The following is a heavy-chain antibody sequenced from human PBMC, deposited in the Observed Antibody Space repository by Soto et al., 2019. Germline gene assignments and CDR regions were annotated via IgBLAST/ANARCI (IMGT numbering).Heavy chain of an antibody. V-gene: IGHV1-18*01. J-gene: IGHJ4*02. D-gene: IGHD3-16*02. Sequence: QVQLVQSGAEVKKPGASVKVSCKASGYTFTSYGIIWVRQAPGQGLEWMGWISAYNGNTNYAQKLQGRVTMTTDTSTSTAYMELRSLRSDDTAVYYCARERREITFGGVIVPLDYWGQGTLVTVSS. CDR2: ISAYNGNT. CDR1: GYTFTSYG. CDR3: ARERREITFGGVIVPLDY.